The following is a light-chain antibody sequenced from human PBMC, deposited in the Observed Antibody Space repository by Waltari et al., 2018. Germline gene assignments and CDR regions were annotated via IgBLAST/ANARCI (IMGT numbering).Light chain of an antibody. CDR1: SSNIGGNS. CDR2: RSD. CDR3: ATWDDSLNAWI. V-gene: IGLV1-44*01. Sequence: QSLLTQPPSISGAPGQRVTISCSGGSSNIGGNSFNWYAQVPGTTPKLLMYRSDQRPSGVSDRFSGSKSGTSASLAITGLLSADEADYICATWDDSLNAWIFGGGTRLTVL. J-gene: IGLJ2*01.